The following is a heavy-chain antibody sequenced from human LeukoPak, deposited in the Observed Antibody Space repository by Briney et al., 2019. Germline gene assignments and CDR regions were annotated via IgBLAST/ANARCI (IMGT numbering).Heavy chain of an antibody. CDR2: LSAGGGGA. J-gene: IGHJ4*02. D-gene: IGHD3-10*01. V-gene: IGHV3-23*01. CDR1: GVTLRNYA. CDR3: AKEGSGRIFNFDY. Sequence: GGSLRLSCAVSGVTLRNYAMSWVRQAPGKGLQWVSALSAGGGGAYYADSVKGQFTISRDNSKNTLFLQMNSLRAEDTAVYYCAKEGSGRIFNFDYWGQGTLVTVSS.